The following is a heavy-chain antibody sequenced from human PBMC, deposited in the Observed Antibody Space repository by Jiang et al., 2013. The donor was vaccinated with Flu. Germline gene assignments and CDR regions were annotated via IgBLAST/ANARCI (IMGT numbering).Heavy chain of an antibody. CDR2: IKQDGSDK. D-gene: IGHD1-20*01. J-gene: IGHJ4*02. V-gene: IGHV3-7*03. CDR3: VGSIT. Sequence: AASGFTFSNYWMTWVRQAPGKGLEWVANIKQDGSDKYYVDSVKGRFTISRDNSKSSLYLQMNSLRAEDTAVYYCVGSITWGQGTLVTVSS. CDR1: GFTFSNYW.